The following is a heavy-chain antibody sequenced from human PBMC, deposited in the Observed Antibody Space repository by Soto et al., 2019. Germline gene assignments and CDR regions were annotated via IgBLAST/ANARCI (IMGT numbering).Heavy chain of an antibody. CDR2: MSNDGTSR. CDR1: GFTFSSYG. J-gene: IGHJ6*02. CDR3: AKVRVKDYYYYAMDV. D-gene: IGHD4-4*01. V-gene: IGHV3-30*18. Sequence: LRVSCAASGFTFSSYGMHWVRQAPGKGLEWVAVMSNDGTSRFYADSVKGRFTISRDNSKNTLYLQMNSLRAEDTAIYYCAKVRVKDYYYYAMDVWGQGTTVTVSS.